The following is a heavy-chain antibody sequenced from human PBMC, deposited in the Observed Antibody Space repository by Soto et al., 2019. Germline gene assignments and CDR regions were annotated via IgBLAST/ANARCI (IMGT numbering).Heavy chain of an antibody. CDR2: INAGNGNK. V-gene: IGHV1-3*01. CDR3: ARPYLAYCGGDCLMDV. Sequence: QVQLVQSGAEVKKPGASVKVSCKASGYTFTSYAMHWVRQAPGQRLEWMGGINAGNGNKKYSQKFQGRVTITRDTSASTAYMELSSLRSEDTAVYYCARPYLAYCGGDCLMDVWGQGTTVTVSS. J-gene: IGHJ6*02. D-gene: IGHD2-21*02. CDR1: GYTFTSYA.